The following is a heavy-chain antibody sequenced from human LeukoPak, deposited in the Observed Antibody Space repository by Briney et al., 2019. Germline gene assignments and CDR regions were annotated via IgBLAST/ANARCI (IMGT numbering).Heavy chain of an antibody. CDR2: XSYDGTYX. Sequence: GGSLRLSCAASGFTFSSYGMHXXRXAPGXXLXGVXVXSYDGTYXXXAXSVKXRXTXXRXXSKNTLYLQMNRLRAEDTAVYYCAKSGQNYYGSVWGQGTQVTVSS. J-gene: IGHJ4*02. CDR1: GFTFSSYG. CDR3: AKSGQNYYGSV. D-gene: IGHD3-10*01. V-gene: IGHV3-30*18.